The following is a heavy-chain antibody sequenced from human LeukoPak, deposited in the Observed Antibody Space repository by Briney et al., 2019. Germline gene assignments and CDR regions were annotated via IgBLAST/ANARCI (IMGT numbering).Heavy chain of an antibody. D-gene: IGHD3-10*01. J-gene: IGHJ4*02. CDR3: ARGGHYYGSGSYRPRKYYFDY. CDR1: GGSFSGYY. CDR2: INHSGST. V-gene: IGHV4-34*01. Sequence: SETLSLTCAVYGGSFSGYYWSWIRQPPGKGLEWIGEINHSGSTNYNPSLKSRVTISVDTSKNQFSLKLSSVTAADMAVYYCARGGHYYGSGSYRPRKYYFDYWGQGTLVTVSS.